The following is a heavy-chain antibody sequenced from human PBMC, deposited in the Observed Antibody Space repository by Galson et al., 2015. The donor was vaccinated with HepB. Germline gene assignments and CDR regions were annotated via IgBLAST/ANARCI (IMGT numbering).Heavy chain of an antibody. D-gene: IGHD4-23*01. CDR1: GFTVSSNY. J-gene: IGHJ3*02. Sequence: SLRLSCAASGFTVSSNYMSWVRQAPGKGLEWVSVIYSGGSTYYADSVKGRFTISRDNSKNTLYLQMNSLRAEDTAVYYCASAYDYGGNPDAFDIWGQGTMVTVSS. CDR3: ASAYDYGGNPDAFDI. V-gene: IGHV3-53*01. CDR2: IYSGGST.